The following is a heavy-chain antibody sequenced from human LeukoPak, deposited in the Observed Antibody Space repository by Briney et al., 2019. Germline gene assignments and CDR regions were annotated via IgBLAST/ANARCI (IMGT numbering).Heavy chain of an antibody. D-gene: IGHD5-18*01. Sequence: SETLSLTCAVYGGSFSGYYWSWIRQPPGKGLEWIGEINHSGSTNYNPSLKSRVTISVDTSKNQFSLKLSSVTAADTAVYYCARLPRWIQLWLFRSAFDIWGQGTMVTVSS. V-gene: IGHV4-34*01. CDR2: INHSGST. J-gene: IGHJ3*02. CDR3: ARLPRWIQLWLFRSAFDI. CDR1: GGSFSGYY.